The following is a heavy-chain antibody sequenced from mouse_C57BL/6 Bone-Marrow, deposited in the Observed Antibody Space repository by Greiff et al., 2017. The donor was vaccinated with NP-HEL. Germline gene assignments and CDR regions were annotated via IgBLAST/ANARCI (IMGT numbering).Heavy chain of an antibody. CDR1: GFNIQNTY. CDR3: ARVEIYYDYDRFAY. CDR2: IDPANGNT. D-gene: IGHD2-4*01. J-gene: IGHJ3*01. V-gene: IGHV14-3*01. Sequence: EVKLMESVAELVRPGASVKLSCTASGFNIQNTYMHWVKQRPEQGLEWIGRIDPANGNTKYAPKFQGKATITADTSSNTAYLQLSSLTSEDTAIYYCARVEIYYDYDRFAYWGQGTLVTVSA.